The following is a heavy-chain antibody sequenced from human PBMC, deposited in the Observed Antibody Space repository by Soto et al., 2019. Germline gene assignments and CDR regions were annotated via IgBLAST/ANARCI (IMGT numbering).Heavy chain of an antibody. CDR3: ARGTRALITSFFAY. D-gene: IGHD1-20*01. J-gene: IGHJ4*02. CDR1: GYTFTSYY. CDR2: INPSGGST. Sequence: ASVKVSCKASGYTFTSYYMHWVRQAPGQGLEWMGIINPSGGSTSYAQKFQGRVTMARDTSTSTVYMELSSLRSADSATYYCARGTRALITSFFAYWGQGIPVTVSS. V-gene: IGHV1-46*01.